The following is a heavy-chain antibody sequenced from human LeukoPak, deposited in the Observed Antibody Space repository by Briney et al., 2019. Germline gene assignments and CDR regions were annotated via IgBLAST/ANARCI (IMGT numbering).Heavy chain of an antibody. CDR3: ARVGSSSWYSFDY. CDR2: IDPNIGGT. V-gene: IGHV1-2*06. CDR1: GYTFTDYY. Sequence: ASVKVSCKASGYTFTDYYMHWVRQAPGQGLEWMGRIDPNIGGTNYVQKFQGRVTMTRDTSISTAYMELSRLRSDDTAVYYCARVGSSSWYSFDYWGQGTLVTVSS. J-gene: IGHJ4*02. D-gene: IGHD6-13*01.